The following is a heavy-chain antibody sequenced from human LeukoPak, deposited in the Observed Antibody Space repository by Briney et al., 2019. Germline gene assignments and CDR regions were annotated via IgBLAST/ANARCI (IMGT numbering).Heavy chain of an antibody. D-gene: IGHD3-10*01. V-gene: IGHV3-23*01. Sequence: GGSLRLSCAASGFTFSSYAMSWVRQAPGKGLEWVSAISGSAGSTHYADSVKGRFTISRDNSKNTLYLQMNSLRAEDTAVYYCANDGPELLWFFDYRGQGTLVTVSS. CDR1: GFTFSSYA. CDR2: ISGSAGST. J-gene: IGHJ4*02. CDR3: ANDGPELLWFFDY.